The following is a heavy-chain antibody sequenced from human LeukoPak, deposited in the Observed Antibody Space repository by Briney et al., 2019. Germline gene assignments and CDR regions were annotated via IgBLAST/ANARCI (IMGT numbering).Heavy chain of an antibody. CDR2: INPSGGST. CDR3: ARGGGYYYPVGYFDY. V-gene: IGHV1-46*01. J-gene: IGHJ4*02. D-gene: IGHD3-22*01. CDR1: GYTFTSYY. Sequence: GASVKVSCKASGYTFTSYYMHWVRQAPGQGLEWMGIINPSGGSTSYAQKFQGRVTMTRDTPTSTVYMELSSLRSEDTAVYYCARGGGYYYPVGYFDYWGQGTLVTVSS.